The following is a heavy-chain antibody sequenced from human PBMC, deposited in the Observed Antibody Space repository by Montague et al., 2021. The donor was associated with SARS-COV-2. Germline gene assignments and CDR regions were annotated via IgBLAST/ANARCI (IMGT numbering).Heavy chain of an antibody. Sequence: TLSLTCTVSGGSISSGAFYWSWIRQNAGKGLEWIGYILYNGGSYYNPSLKSRVTISMDTSKNQFSLNVTSVTAADTAVYYCARQLRYYDWRADYWGQGTLVSVSS. D-gene: IGHD3-9*01. CDR2: ILYNGGS. CDR1: GGSISSGAFY. V-gene: IGHV4-31*03. J-gene: IGHJ4*02. CDR3: ARQLRYYDWRADY.